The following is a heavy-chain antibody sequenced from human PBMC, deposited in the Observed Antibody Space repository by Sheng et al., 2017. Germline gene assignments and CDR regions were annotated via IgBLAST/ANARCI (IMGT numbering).Heavy chain of an antibody. CDR1: GGTFSKNA. D-gene: IGHD2-15*01. V-gene: IGHV1-69*01. J-gene: IGHJ6*02. Sequence: QVQLVQSGAEVKTPGSSVKVSCKASGGTFSKNAFTWVRQAPGQGLEWVGGIIPLFGTADYAQKFQDRVTITADESASTVYLELSSLRSEDTAIYYCARIHCSGERCYLLHYYFGMDVWAKGP. CDR2: IIPLFGTA. CDR3: ARIHCSGERCYLLHYYFGMDV.